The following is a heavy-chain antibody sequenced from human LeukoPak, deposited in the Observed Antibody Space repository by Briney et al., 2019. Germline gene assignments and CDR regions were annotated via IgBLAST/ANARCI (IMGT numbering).Heavy chain of an antibody. CDR2: IYYSGST. J-gene: IGHJ4*02. D-gene: IGHD1-26*01. V-gene: IGHV4-59*01. Sequence: PSETLSLTCTVSGGSISSYYLSWIRQPPGKGLEWIGYIYYSGSTNYNPSLKSRVTISVDTSKNQFSLKLSSVTAADTAVYYCARGGSYYEPFDYWGQGTLVTVSS. CDR1: GGSISSYY. CDR3: ARGGSYYEPFDY.